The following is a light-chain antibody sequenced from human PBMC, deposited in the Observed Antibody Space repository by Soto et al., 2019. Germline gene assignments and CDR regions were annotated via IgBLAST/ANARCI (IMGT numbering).Light chain of an antibody. CDR3: QQSYSAPRT. J-gene: IGKJ1*01. CDR2: AAS. CDR1: QRVSTY. Sequence: DIQMTPSPSSLSASVGDRVTITCRASQRVSTYLNWYQQKPGKAPKLLIYAASSLQSGVPSRFSSSASGTDFTLTISSLQPEDFATYYCQQSYSAPRTFGQGTKVEIK. V-gene: IGKV1-39*01.